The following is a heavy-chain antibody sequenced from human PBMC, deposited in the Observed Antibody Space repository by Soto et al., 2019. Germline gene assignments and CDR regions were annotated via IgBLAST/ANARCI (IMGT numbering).Heavy chain of an antibody. Sequence: PGGSLRLSCAASGFTFSSYSMNWVRQAPGKGLERVSYISSSSSTIYYADSVKGRFTISRDNAKNSLYLQMNSLRAEDTAVYYCARDSDDSSVYYCVSGDNRITSTFDSWGRGTLVTVSS. CDR1: GFTFSSYS. CDR3: ARDSDDSSVYYCVSGDNRITSTFDS. J-gene: IGHJ4*02. CDR2: ISSSSSTI. V-gene: IGHV3-48*01. D-gene: IGHD3-22*01.